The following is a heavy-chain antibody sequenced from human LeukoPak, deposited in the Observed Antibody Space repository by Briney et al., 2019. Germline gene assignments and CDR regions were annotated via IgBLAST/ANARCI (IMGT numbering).Heavy chain of an antibody. D-gene: IGHD3-10*01. CDR1: GFTFDDYG. V-gene: IGHV3-20*04. J-gene: IGHJ4*02. CDR3: ARKGYYGSGTYLDY. Sequence: GGSLRLSCAASGFTFDDYGMSWVRQAPGEGLEWVSGINWNGDRTGYADSVRGRFTISRDNAKNSLYLQMNSLRAEDTASYYCARKGYYGSGTYLDYWGQGTLVTVSS. CDR2: INWNGDRT.